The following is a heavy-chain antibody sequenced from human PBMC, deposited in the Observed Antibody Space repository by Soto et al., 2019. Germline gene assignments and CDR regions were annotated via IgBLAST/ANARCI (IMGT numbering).Heavy chain of an antibody. D-gene: IGHD2-8*02. V-gene: IGHV1-3*01. Sequence: ASVKVSCKTCGYTFTNYVIHWVRQAPGQGLEWMGWINAGTGNTKYSQKLQDRLTISRDTSAATAYLDLSRLASEDTAVYYCARGRASWYWDFWGHGTRVTSPQ. J-gene: IGHJ4*01. CDR1: GYTFTNYV. CDR3: ARGRASWYWDF. CDR2: INAGTGNT.